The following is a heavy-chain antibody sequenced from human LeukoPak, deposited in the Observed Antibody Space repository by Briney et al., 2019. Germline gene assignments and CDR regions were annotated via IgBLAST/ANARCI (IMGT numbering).Heavy chain of an antibody. CDR2: IYYSGST. J-gene: IGHJ4*02. CDR1: GGSISSSSYY. Sequence: KPSETLSLTCTVSGGSISSSSYYWGWIRQPPGKGLEWIGSIYYSGSTYYNPSLKSRVTISVDTSKNQFSLKLSSVTAADTAVYYCARWRGSSGYCDYWGQGTLVTVSS. CDR3: ARWRGSSGYCDY. V-gene: IGHV4-39*07. D-gene: IGHD3-22*01.